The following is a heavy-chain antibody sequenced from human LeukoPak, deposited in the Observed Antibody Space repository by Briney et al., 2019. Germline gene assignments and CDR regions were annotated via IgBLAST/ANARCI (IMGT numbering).Heavy chain of an antibody. Sequence: PSQTLSLTCTVSGDSISSGGYYWSWIRQPPGKGLEWIGEINHSGSTNYNPSLKSRVTISVDTSKNQFSLKLSSVTAADTAVYYCAGLAAAGRYYYYMDVWGKGTTVTISS. J-gene: IGHJ6*03. D-gene: IGHD6-13*01. V-gene: IGHV4-31*03. CDR2: INHSGST. CDR3: AGLAAAGRYYYYMDV. CDR1: GDSISSGGYY.